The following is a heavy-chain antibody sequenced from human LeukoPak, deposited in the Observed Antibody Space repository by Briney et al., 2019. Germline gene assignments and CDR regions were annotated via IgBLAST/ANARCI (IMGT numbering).Heavy chain of an antibody. CDR2: ISGSGGST. CDR3: AKVYGSGSYYAFDI. Sequence: GGSLRLSCAASGFTFSSYWMHWVRQAPGKGLEWVSAISGSGGSTYYADSVKGRFTISRDNSKNTLYLQMNSLRAEDTAVYYCAKVYGSGSYYAFDIWGQGTMVTVSS. J-gene: IGHJ3*02. D-gene: IGHD3-10*01. CDR1: GFTFSSYW. V-gene: IGHV3-23*01.